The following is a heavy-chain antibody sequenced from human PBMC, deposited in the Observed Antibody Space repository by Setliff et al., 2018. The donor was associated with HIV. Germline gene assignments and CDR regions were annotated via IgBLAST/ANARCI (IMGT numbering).Heavy chain of an antibody. V-gene: IGHV4-61*02. D-gene: IGHD3-22*01. CDR1: GASLTRGYYY. J-gene: IGHJ3*02. CDR3: ARLWAYHDSSGRTAFDI. Sequence: SETLSLTCTVSGASLTRGYYYWSWIRRPAGKGLEWIGRIYTTGSTNYNSSRHSRVTISADTSRNHFSLRLCSVTAADTAVYYCARLWAYHDSSGRTAFDIWGQGTMVTVSS. CDR2: IYTTGST.